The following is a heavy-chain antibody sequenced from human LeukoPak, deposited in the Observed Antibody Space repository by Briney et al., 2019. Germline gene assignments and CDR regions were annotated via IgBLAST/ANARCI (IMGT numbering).Heavy chain of an antibody. CDR1: GGSISSHC. D-gene: IGHD3-16*02. J-gene: IGHJ4*02. CDR3: ARVRGLGVITTYFDY. CDR2: IYYSGST. V-gene: IGHV4-59*08. Sequence: SETLSLTCSVSGGSISSHCWGWIRRPPGKGLEWLGCIYYSGSTNYNPSLKSRVTISVDKSKNQFSLKLSSVTAADTAVYYCARVRGLGVITTYFDYWGQGTLVTVSS.